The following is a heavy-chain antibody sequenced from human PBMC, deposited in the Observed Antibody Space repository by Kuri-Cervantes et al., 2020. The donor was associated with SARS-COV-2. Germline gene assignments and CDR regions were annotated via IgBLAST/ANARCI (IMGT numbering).Heavy chain of an antibody. V-gene: IGHV3-73*01. CDR1: GFLFSASA. Sequence: GGSLRLSCEVSGFLFSASAIHWVRQGSGKGLEWVGRVRGKANNYATAYAASVKGRFTISRDNSKNTLYLQMNSLRAEDTAVYYCAKDRPGPSSRDLNPLQTRGEWELVLWVYWGQGTLVTVSS. J-gene: IGHJ4*02. CDR3: AKDRPGPSSRDLNPLQTRGEWELVLWVY. D-gene: IGHD1-26*01. CDR2: VRGKANNYAT.